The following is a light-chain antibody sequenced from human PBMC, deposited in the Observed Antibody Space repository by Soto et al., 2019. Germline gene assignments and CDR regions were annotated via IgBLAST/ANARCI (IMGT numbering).Light chain of an antibody. CDR2: DAS. V-gene: IGKV1-5*01. J-gene: IGKJ1*01. Sequence: DIQMTQSPSTLSASVGDRVTITCRASQTISVWLAWYQQKPGRAPKLLIYDASSLESGVPSRFSGSGSGTEFTLTVRSLQPDDFATYYCQQYNSFPSTFGQGTKVEIK. CDR1: QTISVW. CDR3: QQYNSFPST.